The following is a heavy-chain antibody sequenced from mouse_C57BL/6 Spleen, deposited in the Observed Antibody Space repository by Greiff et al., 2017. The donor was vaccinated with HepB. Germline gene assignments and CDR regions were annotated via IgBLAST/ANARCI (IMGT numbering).Heavy chain of an antibody. D-gene: IGHD1-1*01. V-gene: IGHV1-15*01. J-gene: IGHJ4*01. CDR2: IDPETGGT. CDR3: TRDYGSSYDYYAMDY. CDR1: GYTFTDYE. Sequence: VQLQESGAELVRPGASVTLSCKASGYTFTDYEMHWVKQTPVHGLAWIGAIDPETGGTAYNQKFKGKAILTADKSSSTAYMELRSLTSEDSAVYYCTRDYGSSYDYYAMDYWGQGTSVTVSS.